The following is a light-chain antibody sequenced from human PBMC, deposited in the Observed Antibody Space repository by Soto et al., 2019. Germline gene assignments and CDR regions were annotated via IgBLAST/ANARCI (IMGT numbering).Light chain of an antibody. Sequence: IVLTQSPVTLSLSPGERATLSCRASQTFSNSFLSWFQQIPGQAPRLLIYGASMRATGIPDRFSGSGSGTDFTLTISRLEPEDFAVYYCQQCGSSSTFGQGTRLEIK. CDR2: GAS. CDR1: QTFSNSF. CDR3: QQCGSSST. J-gene: IGKJ5*01. V-gene: IGKV3-20*01.